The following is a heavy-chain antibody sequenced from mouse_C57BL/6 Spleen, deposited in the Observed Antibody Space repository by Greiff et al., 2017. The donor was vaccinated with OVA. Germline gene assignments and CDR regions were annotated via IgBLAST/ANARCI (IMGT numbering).Heavy chain of an antibody. CDR2: INYDGSST. CDR3: ARGGYGNYVDY. CDR1: GFTFSDYY. V-gene: IGHV5-16*01. J-gene: IGHJ2*01. Sequence: EVKLMESEGGLVQPGSSMKLSCTASGFTFSDYYMAWVRQVPEKGLEWVANINYDGSSTYYLDSLKSRFIISRDNAKNILYLQMSSLKSEDTATYYCARGGYGNYVDYWGQGTTLTVSS. D-gene: IGHD2-1*01.